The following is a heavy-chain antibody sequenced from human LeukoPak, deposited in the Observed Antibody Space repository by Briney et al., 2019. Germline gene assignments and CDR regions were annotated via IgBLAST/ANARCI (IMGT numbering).Heavy chain of an antibody. CDR1: GFTFSSYS. Sequence: GGSLRLSCAASGFTFSSYSMNWVRQAPGKGLEWVSYISSSSSYIYYADSVKGRFTISRDNAKNSLYLQMNSLRAEDTAVYYCAREEVENYYGSGSYPYYYYYMDVWDKGTTVSVSS. CDR3: AREEVENYYGSGSYPYYYYYMDV. V-gene: IGHV3-21*01. J-gene: IGHJ6*03. CDR2: ISSSSSYI. D-gene: IGHD3-10*01.